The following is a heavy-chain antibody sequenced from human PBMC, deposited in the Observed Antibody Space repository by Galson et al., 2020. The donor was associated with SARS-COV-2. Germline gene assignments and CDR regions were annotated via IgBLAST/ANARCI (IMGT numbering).Heavy chain of an antibody. CDR1: GGSISSSSYY. D-gene: IGHD3-22*01. CDR2: IYYSGST. V-gene: IGHV4-39*07. Sequence: SQTLSLPCTVSGGSISSSSYYWGWIRQPPGKGLEWIGSIYYSGSTYYNPSLKSRVTISVDTSKNQFSLKLSSVTAADTAVYYCALIVRNFDYWGQGTLVTVSS. J-gene: IGHJ4*02. CDR3: ALIVRNFDY.